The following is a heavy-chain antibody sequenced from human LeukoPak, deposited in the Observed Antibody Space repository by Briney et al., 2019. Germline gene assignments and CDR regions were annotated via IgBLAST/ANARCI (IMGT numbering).Heavy chain of an antibody. CDR1: GFTSSSYA. CDR2: ISGSGGST. D-gene: IGHD4-17*01. CDR3: AKGTRLTTVTTLLFDY. Sequence: PGGSLRPSCAASGFTSSSYAMSWVRQGPGKGLEWVSGISGSGGSTDYADSVKGRFTISRDNSKNTLYLQMNSLRAEDTAVYYCAKGTRLTTVTTLLFDYWGQGTLVTVSS. J-gene: IGHJ4*02. V-gene: IGHV3-23*01.